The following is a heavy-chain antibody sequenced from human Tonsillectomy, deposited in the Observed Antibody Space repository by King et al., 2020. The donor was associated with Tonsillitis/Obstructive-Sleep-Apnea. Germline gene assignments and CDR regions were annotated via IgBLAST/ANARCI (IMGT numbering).Heavy chain of an antibody. CDR2: IYYSGST. Sequence: QLQESGPGLVKPSETLSLTCTVSGGSISSHYWSWIRQPPGKGLEWIGYIYYSGSTNYNPSFKSRVTISVDTSKNQFSLKLSSLTAADTAVYYCARHYSSPWSNWFDTWGQGTLVTVSS. V-gene: IGHV4-59*08. J-gene: IGHJ5*02. CDR3: ARHYSSPWSNWFDT. CDR1: GGSISSHY. D-gene: IGHD6-13*01.